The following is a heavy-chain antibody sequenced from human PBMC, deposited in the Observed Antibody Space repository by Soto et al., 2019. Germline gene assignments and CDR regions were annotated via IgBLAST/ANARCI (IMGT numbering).Heavy chain of an antibody. J-gene: IGHJ6*03. CDR3: ASWGYCSSTSCYSSSPPKYYYYYYMDV. CDR1: GGSISSSSYY. D-gene: IGHD2-2*01. V-gene: IGHV4-39*01. CDR2: IYYSGST. Sequence: PPETLSLTCTVSGGSISSSSYYWGWICQPPGKGLEWIGSIYYSGSTYYNPSLKSRVTISVDTSKNQFSLKLSSVTAADTAVYYCASWGYCSSTSCYSSSPPKYYYYYYMDVWGKGTTVTVSS.